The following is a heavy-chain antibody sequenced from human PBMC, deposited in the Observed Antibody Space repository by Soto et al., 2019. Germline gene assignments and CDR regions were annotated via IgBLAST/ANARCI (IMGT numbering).Heavy chain of an antibody. CDR2: INSDGGST. J-gene: IGHJ4*02. CDR1: GFTFSTFW. CDR3: ARDFEY. V-gene: IGHV3-74*01. Sequence: EVQLVESGGGLVQPGGSLRLSCEASGFTFSTFWMHWVRQAPGKGLVWVSRINSDGGSTNYADSVKGRVTISRDNAKNTLYLQLNSLRPEDTAVYYCARDFEYWGQGTLVTVSS.